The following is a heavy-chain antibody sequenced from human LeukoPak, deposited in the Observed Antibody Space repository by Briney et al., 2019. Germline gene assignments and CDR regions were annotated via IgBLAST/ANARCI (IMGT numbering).Heavy chain of an antibody. CDR3: ASPRDYFMDV. CDR2: IYYSGST. CDR1: GGSISSSSYY. Sequence: PSETLSLTCTVSGGSISSSSYYWGWIRQPPGKGLEWIGSIYYSGSTYYNPSLKSRVTISVDTSKNQFSLNLSSVTAADTAIYYCASPRDYFMDVWGKGTTVTVSS. V-gene: IGHV4-39*01. J-gene: IGHJ6*03.